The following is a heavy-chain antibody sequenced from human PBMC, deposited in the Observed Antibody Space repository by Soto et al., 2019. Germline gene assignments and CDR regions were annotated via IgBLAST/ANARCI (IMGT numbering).Heavy chain of an antibody. V-gene: IGHV3-48*01. CDR1: GFTFSSYS. D-gene: IGHD3-10*01. CDR2: ISSSSSTI. Sequence: GSLRLSCAASGFTFSSYSMNWVRQAPGKGLEWVSYISSSSSTIYYADSVKGRFTISRDNAKNSLYLQMNSLRAEDTAVYYCARPLESYYGSGSYYGYWGQGTLVTVS. J-gene: IGHJ4*02. CDR3: ARPLESYYGSGSYYGY.